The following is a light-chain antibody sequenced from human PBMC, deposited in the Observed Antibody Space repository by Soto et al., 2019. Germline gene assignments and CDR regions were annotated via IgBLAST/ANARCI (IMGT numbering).Light chain of an antibody. J-gene: IGKJ1*01. V-gene: IGKV3-20*01. CDR3: QQYGSSPRT. CDR1: QSVSRSY. Sequence: EIVLTQSPGTLSLSPGERATLSSRASQSVSRSYLAWYQQQAGQAPRLLICGASSRATGIPDRFSGSGSGTDFTLTISRLEPVDFAVYYCQQYGSSPRTFGQGTKVEIK. CDR2: GAS.